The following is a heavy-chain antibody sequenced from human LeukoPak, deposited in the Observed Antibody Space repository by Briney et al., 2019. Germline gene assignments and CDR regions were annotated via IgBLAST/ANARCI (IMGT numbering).Heavy chain of an antibody. CDR2: IYHSGST. D-gene: IGHD5-24*01. CDR1: DYSISNGYY. V-gene: IGHV4-38-2*02. CDR3: ARHEGGRDGYNQGYYYYYYMDV. Sequence: PSETLSLTCTVSDYSISNGYYWGWIRQPPGKGLEWIGSIYHSGSTYYNPSLKSRVTISVDTSKNQFSLKLSSVTAADTAVYYCARHEGGRDGYNQGYYYYYYMDVWGKGTTVTVSS. J-gene: IGHJ6*03.